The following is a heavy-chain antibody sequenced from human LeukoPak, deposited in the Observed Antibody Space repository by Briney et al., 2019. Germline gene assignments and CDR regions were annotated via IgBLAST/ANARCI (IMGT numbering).Heavy chain of an antibody. CDR3: AKVSHDILTGYRSYFDY. V-gene: IGHV3-23*01. D-gene: IGHD3-9*01. J-gene: IGHJ4*02. CDR2: ISGSGGST. CDR1: GFTFNNYA. Sequence: PGGSLRLSCAASGFTFNNYAMSWVRQAPGKGLEWVSTISGSGGSTYYAYSVKGRFTISRDSSKNTVYLQMNSLRAEDTAVYYCAKVSHDILTGYRSYFDYWGQGTLVTVSS.